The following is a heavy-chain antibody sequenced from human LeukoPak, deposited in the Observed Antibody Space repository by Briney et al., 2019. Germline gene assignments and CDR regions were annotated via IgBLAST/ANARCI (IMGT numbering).Heavy chain of an antibody. CDR1: GFTFSGYW. CDR3: ARAPSGWYFDQ. J-gene: IGHJ4*02. Sequence: GGSLRLSCAASGFTFSGYWMSWVRQAPGKGLEWVANIKQDGSEKYYVDSVKGRFTISRDNAKNSLYLQMNSLRAEDTAVYYCARAPSGWYFDQWGQGTLVTVSS. V-gene: IGHV3-7*03. D-gene: IGHD6-19*01. CDR2: IKQDGSEK.